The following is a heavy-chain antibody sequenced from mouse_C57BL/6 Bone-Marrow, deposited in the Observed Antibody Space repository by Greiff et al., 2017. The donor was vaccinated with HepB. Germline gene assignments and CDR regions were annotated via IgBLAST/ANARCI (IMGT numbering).Heavy chain of an antibody. CDR3: ARGDYYGSSYPYWYFDV. V-gene: IGHV1-76*01. CDR2: IYPGSGNT. J-gene: IGHJ1*03. D-gene: IGHD1-1*01. Sequence: VQLQQSGAELVRPGASVKLSCKASGYTFTDYYINWVKQRPGQGLEWIARIYPGSGNTYYNEKFKGKATLTAEKSSSTAYMQLSSLTSEDSAVYFCARGDYYGSSYPYWYFDVWGTGTTVTVSS. CDR1: GYTFTDYY.